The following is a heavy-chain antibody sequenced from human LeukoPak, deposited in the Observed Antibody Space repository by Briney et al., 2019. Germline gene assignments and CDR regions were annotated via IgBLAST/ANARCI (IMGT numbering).Heavy chain of an antibody. Sequence: SETLSLTCTVSGGSISSYYWSWIRQPPGKGLEWIGEINHSGSTNYNPSLKSRVTISVDTSKNQFSLKLSSVTAADTAVYYCARYATVTTYYFDYWGQGTLVTVSS. CDR3: ARYATVTTYYFDY. CDR1: GGSISSYY. D-gene: IGHD4-11*01. J-gene: IGHJ4*02. V-gene: IGHV4-34*01. CDR2: INHSGST.